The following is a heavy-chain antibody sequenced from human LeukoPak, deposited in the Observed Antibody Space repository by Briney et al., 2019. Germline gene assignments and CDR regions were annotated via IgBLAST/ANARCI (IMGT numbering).Heavy chain of an antibody. Sequence: ASVKDSCKTSGYTFTNYDINWVRQATGQGLEWMGWMSPNSGNTGYAQKFQGRVTMTRDTSINTAYMELSSLRSEDTAVYFCASNPPRTGDFNYWGQGALVTVSS. CDR3: ASNPPRTGDFNY. J-gene: IGHJ4*02. CDR1: GYTFTNYD. V-gene: IGHV1-8*01. CDR2: MSPNSGNT. D-gene: IGHD7-27*01.